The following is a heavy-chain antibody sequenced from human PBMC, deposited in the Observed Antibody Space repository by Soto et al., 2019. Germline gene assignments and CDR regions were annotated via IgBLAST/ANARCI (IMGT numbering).Heavy chain of an antibody. Sequence: EVQLLESGGGLVQPGGSLRLSCAASGFTFSSYALSWVRQAPGKGLEWVSAISGSGANTYYADSVKGRFTISRDNSKNTVYLQVNSLRAGDTAVYYCAGYSSSSVAYYYYGMDVWGQGTTVTVSS. J-gene: IGHJ6*02. V-gene: IGHV3-23*01. CDR2: ISGSGANT. CDR3: AGYSSSSVAYYYYGMDV. D-gene: IGHD6-6*01. CDR1: GFTFSSYA.